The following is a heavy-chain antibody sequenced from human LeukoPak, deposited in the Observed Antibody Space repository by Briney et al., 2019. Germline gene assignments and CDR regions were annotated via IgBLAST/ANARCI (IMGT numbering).Heavy chain of an antibody. V-gene: IGHV1-69*05. Sequence: ASVKVSCKASGGTFSSYAISWVRQAPGQGLEWMGGIIPIFGTANYAQKFQGRVTITTDESTSTAYMELSSLRSEDTAVYYCARVLRFLNWFDLWGQGTLVTVSS. J-gene: IGHJ5*02. CDR2: IIPIFGTA. CDR1: GGTFSSYA. CDR3: ARVLRFLNWFDL. D-gene: IGHD3-3*01.